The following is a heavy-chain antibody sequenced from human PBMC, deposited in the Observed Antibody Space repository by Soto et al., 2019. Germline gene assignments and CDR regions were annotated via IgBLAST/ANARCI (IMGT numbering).Heavy chain of an antibody. Sequence: SETLSLTCAVYGGSFSGYYWSWIRQPPGKGLEWIGEINHSGSTNYNPSLKSRVTISVDTSKNQFSLKLSSVTAADTAVYYCARGPDYRRRAAGTQRYFDYWGQGTLVTVSS. CDR2: INHSGST. J-gene: IGHJ4*02. CDR3: ARGPDYRRRAAGTQRYFDY. CDR1: GGSFSGYY. D-gene: IGHD6-13*01. V-gene: IGHV4-34*01.